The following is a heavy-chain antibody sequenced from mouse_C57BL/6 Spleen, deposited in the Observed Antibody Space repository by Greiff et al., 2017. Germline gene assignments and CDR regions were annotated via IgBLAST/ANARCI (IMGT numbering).Heavy chain of an antibody. V-gene: IGHV5-16*01. CDR1: GFTFSDYY. CDR2: INYYGSSP. J-gene: IGHJ1*03. CDR3: ARYHYYGSSNWYFDV. Sequence: EVQLMESEGGLVQPGSSMKLSCTASGFTFSDYYMAWVRQVPEKGLEWVAKINYYGSSPNYQNSLKSGCIISRDNAKNILYLQMSSLTSEDTATYYCARYHYYGSSNWYFDVWGTGTTVTVSS. D-gene: IGHD1-1*01.